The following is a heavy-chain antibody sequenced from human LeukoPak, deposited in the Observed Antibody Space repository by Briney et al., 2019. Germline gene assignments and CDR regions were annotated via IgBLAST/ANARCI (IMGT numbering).Heavy chain of an antibody. J-gene: IGHJ4*02. Sequence: GGSLRLSCAASGFIFSSYAIHWVRQAPGKGLEWVAVISYDENNKYYADSVKGRFTISRDNSKNTLFLQMNSLRAEDTAVYYCAKGAYDYIEMGYFDYWGQGTLVTVSS. CDR3: AKGAYDYIEMGYFDY. CDR2: ISYDENNK. D-gene: IGHD5-12*01. V-gene: IGHV3-30*07. CDR1: GFIFSSYA.